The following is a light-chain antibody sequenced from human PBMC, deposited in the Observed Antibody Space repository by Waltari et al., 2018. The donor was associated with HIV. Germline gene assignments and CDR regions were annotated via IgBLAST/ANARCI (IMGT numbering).Light chain of an antibody. Sequence: QSVLTQPPSVSGAPGQRVTISCTGSSPNIGAGYEVHWYQQLPGTGPKLLIYDINNRPSGVPDRFSGSKSGTSASLAITGLQAEDEADYYCQSYDSSLSGVLFGGGTKLTVL. J-gene: IGLJ2*01. CDR1: SPNIGAGYE. CDR2: DIN. CDR3: QSYDSSLSGVL. V-gene: IGLV1-40*01.